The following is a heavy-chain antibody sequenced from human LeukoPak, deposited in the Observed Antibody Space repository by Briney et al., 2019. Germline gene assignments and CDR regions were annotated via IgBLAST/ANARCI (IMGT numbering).Heavy chain of an antibody. CDR2: INPSAGST. J-gene: IGHJ5*02. V-gene: IGHV1-46*01. CDR1: GYTFTSYY. Sequence: ASVKVSCKASGYTFTSYYMHWVRQAPGQGLDWIGIINPSAGSTSYAPKFQRRVTMTRDASTSPVYTELSSLRSEDTAVYYCARVRRYCSGGSCPNWFDPWGQGTLVTVSS. D-gene: IGHD2-15*01. CDR3: ARVRRYCSGGSCPNWFDP.